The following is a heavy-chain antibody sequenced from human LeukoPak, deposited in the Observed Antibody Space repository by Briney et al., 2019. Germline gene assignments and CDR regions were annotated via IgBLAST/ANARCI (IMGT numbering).Heavy chain of an antibody. Sequence: PSETLSLTCAVYGGSFSGYYWSWTRQPPGKGLEWIGEINHSGSTNYNPSLKSRVTISVDTSKNQFSLKLSSVTAADTAVYYCARSLPRYRSSWSSWFDPWGQGTLVTVSS. CDR2: INHSGST. J-gene: IGHJ5*02. V-gene: IGHV4-34*01. CDR3: ARSLPRYRSSWSSWFDP. CDR1: GGSFSGYY. D-gene: IGHD6-13*01.